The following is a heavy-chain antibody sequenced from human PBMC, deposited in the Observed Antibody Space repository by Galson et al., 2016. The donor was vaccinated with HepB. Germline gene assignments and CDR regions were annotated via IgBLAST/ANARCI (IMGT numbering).Heavy chain of an antibody. CDR2: ISASGDDT. CDR3: AGGHCSNGICYNNPDW. J-gene: IGHJ4*02. CDR1: EFTFSNYD. Sequence: SLRLSCAASEFTFSNYDMTWARHAPGKGLEWVSSISASGDDTYYADSVKGRFTISRDNSKNILYLQVNSLRAEDTAIYYCAGGHCSNGICYNNPDWWGQGTLVTVSS. D-gene: IGHD2-8*01. V-gene: IGHV3-23*01.